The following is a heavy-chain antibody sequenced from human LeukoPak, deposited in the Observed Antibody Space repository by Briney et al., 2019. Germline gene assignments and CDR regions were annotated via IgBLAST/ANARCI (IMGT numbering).Heavy chain of an antibody. Sequence: PSETLSLTCAVYGGSFSGNYWSWLRQPPGKGLEWIGEINHSGSTNYNPSLKSRVTISVDTSKNQISLTLTSVTAADTAVYYCARVAASPVYYFDYWGQGTQVTVSS. J-gene: IGHJ4*02. CDR3: ARVAASPVYYFDY. V-gene: IGHV4-34*01. D-gene: IGHD6-19*01. CDR2: INHSGST. CDR1: GGSFSGNY.